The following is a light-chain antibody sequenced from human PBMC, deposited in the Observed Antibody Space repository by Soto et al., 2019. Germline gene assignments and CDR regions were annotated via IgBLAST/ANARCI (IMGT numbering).Light chain of an antibody. CDR2: DAF. Sequence: DIQMTQSPSSLSASVGDRVTITCQASQDINSYLSWYQQRPGKAPKLLIYDAFTLETGVPSRFSGSGSGTDFIFTISSLQPEDFATYSCQQNYSATWTFGQGTKVDIK. J-gene: IGKJ1*01. CDR1: QDINSY. V-gene: IGKV1-33*01. CDR3: QQNYSATWT.